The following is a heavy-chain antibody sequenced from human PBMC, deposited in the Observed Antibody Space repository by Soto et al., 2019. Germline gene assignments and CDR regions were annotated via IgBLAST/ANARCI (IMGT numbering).Heavy chain of an antibody. Sequence: ASVKVSCKASGYTFTGYYMHWVRQAPGQGLEWMGWINPNSGGTNYAQKFQGRVTMTRDTSISTAYMELSRLRSDDTAVYYCARGDFWSDRRGMDVWGQGTTVTVSS. CDR2: INPNSGGT. D-gene: IGHD3-3*01. J-gene: IGHJ6*02. CDR1: GYTFTGYY. V-gene: IGHV1-2*02. CDR3: ARGDFWSDRRGMDV.